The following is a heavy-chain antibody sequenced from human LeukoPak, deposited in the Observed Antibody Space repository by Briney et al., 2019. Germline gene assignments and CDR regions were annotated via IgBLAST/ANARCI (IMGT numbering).Heavy chain of an antibody. CDR1: GGSISSYY. V-gene: IGHV4-59*01. J-gene: IGHJ4*02. D-gene: IGHD3-3*01. Sequence: SETLSLTCTVSGGSISSYYWSRIRQPPGKGLEWIGYIYYSGSTNYNPSLKSRVTISVDTSKNQFSLKLSSVTAADTAVYYCASYFGVAHRYFDYWGQGTLVTVSS. CDR3: ASYFGVAHRYFDY. CDR2: IYYSGST.